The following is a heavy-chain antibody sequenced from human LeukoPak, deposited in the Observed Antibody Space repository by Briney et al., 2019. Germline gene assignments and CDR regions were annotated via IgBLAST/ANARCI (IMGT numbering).Heavy chain of an antibody. CDR3: ARAGYSSSWYESNYYYYYMDV. D-gene: IGHD6-13*01. Sequence: SETLSLTCTVSGGSISSYYWSWIRQPPGKGLEWIGYIYYSGSTNYNPSLKSRVTISVDTSKNQFSLKLSSVTAADTAVYYCARAGYSSSWYESNYYYYYMDVWGKGTTVTVSS. CDR1: GGSISSYY. CDR2: IYYSGST. V-gene: IGHV4-59*01. J-gene: IGHJ6*03.